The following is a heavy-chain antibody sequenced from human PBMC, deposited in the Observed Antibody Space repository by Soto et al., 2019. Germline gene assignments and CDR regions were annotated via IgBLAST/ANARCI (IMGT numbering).Heavy chain of an antibody. J-gene: IGHJ4*02. CDR3: ARDPGYCSGGTCYPIDY. V-gene: IGHV3-21*01. CDR2: ISSSSSHI. D-gene: IGHD2-15*01. Sequence: EVQLVESGGGLVKPGGSLRLSCAASGFSFSTYSMNWVRQAPGKGLEWVSSISSSSSHIFYADSMQGRFTFSRDNAENSLYLQMNSLRAEDTAVYYCARDPGYCSGGTCYPIDYWGQGTLVTVSS. CDR1: GFSFSTYS.